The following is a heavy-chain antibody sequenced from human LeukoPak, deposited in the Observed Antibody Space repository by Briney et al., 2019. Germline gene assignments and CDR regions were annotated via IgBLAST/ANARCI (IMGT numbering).Heavy chain of an antibody. CDR3: TGETYYFDH. CDR1: GFPFSTFW. J-gene: IGHJ4*02. V-gene: IGHV3-7*04. CDR2: INQDGSEK. Sequence: GGSLRLSCAVSGFPFSTFWMSWVRQAPGKGLEWVANINQDGSEKYYVDSVRGRFAISRDNAKNSLYLQMNSLRPEDTAMCYCTGETYYFDHWGQGALVTVSS.